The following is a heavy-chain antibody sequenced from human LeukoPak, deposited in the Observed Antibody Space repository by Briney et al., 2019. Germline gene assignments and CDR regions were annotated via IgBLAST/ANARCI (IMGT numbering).Heavy chain of an antibody. J-gene: IGHJ4*02. V-gene: IGHV3-33*01. CDR3: ARDRAGYSSAFDY. CDR2: IWYDGSNK. Sequence: GGSLRLSCAASGFTFSSYGMRWVRQAPGKGLEWVAVIWYDGSNKYYADSVKGRFTISRDNSKNTLYLQMNSLRAEDTAVYYCARDRAGYSSAFDYWGQGTLVTVCS. D-gene: IGHD5-18*01. CDR1: GFTFSSYG.